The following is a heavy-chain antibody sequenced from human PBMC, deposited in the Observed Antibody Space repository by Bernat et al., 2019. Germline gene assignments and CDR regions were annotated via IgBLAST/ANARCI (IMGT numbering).Heavy chain of an antibody. Sequence: VQLVESGGGLVQPGGSLRLSCAASGFTVSSNYMSWVRQAPGKGLEWVSVIYSGGSAYYVDSVRGRFTISRDHSKNTLFLQMNSLRAEDTAVYYCAGRGTTVTTSDAFDIWGQGTMVTVSS. J-gene: IGHJ3*02. CDR2: IYSGGSA. D-gene: IGHD4-17*01. CDR1: GFTVSSNY. CDR3: AGRGTTVTTSDAFDI. V-gene: IGHV3-66*01.